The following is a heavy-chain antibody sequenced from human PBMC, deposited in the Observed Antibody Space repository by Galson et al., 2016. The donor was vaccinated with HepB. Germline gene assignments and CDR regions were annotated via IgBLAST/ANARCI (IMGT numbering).Heavy chain of an antibody. J-gene: IGHJ5*02. V-gene: IGHV6-1*01. D-gene: IGHD3-16*01. CDR2: TYYISKWYN. Sequence: CAISGDSVSRHGASWNWIRQSPSRGLEWLGRTYYISKWYNDYALSVKSRITINPDTSRNQFSLQLKSVTPEDAALYWCVRETTSRGLNNWFDPWGQGTLVTVSS. CDR3: VRETTSRGLNNWFDP. CDR1: GDSVSRHGAS.